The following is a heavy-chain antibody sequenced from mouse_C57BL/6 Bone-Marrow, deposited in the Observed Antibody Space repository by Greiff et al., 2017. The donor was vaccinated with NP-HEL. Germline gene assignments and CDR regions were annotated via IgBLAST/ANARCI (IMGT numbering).Heavy chain of an antibody. CDR3: ASIYYGYDGYYAMDY. Sequence: QVQLKESGPGLVQPSQSLSITCTVSGLSLTSYGVHWVRQSPGKGLEWLGVIWRGGSTDYNAAFMSRLSITKDNSKSQVFFKMNSLQADDTAIYYCASIYYGYDGYYAMDYWGQGTSVTVSS. CDR1: GLSLTSYG. V-gene: IGHV2-5*01. CDR2: IWRGGST. D-gene: IGHD2-2*01. J-gene: IGHJ4*01.